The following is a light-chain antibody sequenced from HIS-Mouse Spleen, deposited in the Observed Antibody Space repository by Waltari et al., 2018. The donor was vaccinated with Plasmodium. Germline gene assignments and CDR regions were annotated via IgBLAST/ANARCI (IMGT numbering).Light chain of an antibody. CDR1: SSDVGGYNY. CDR2: EVS. CDR3: SSYTSSSTLV. V-gene: IGLV2-8*01. J-gene: IGLJ2*01. Sequence: QSALTQPPSASGSPGQSVTISCTGTSSDVGGYNYVSWYQQHPGKAPKLMIYEVSKRPSGGPDRFSGSKSGNTASLTVSGLQAEDEADYYCSSYTSSSTLVFGGGTKLTVL.